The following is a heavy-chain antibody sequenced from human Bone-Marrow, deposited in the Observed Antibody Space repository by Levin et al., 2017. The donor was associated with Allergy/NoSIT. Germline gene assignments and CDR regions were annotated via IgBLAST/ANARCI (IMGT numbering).Heavy chain of an antibody. V-gene: IGHV3-7*01. D-gene: IGHD1-7*01. CDR2: IKPDGSEK. CDR1: GFTFSNYW. Sequence: SGGSLRLSCAASGFTFSNYWMNWVRQAPGKGLEWVANIKPDGSEKYYVDSVKGRFTISRDNAKNSLYLQMNSLRAEDTAVHYCARDFWNYDWFDPWGQGTLVTVSS. J-gene: IGHJ5*02. CDR3: ARDFWNYDWFDP.